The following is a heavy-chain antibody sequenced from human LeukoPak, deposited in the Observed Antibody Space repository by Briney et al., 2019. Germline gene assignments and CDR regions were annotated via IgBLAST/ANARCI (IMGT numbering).Heavy chain of an antibody. CDR2: ISYDGSNK. D-gene: IGHD4-17*01. V-gene: IGHV3-30*18. J-gene: IGHJ5*02. CDR1: GFTFSSYG. CDR3: AKPLSNDYGDYDWFDP. Sequence: PGRSLRLSCAASGFTFSSYGMHWVRQAPGKGLEWVAVISYDGSNKYYADSVKGRFTISRDNSKNTLYLQMNSLRAEDTAVYYCAKPLSNDYGDYDWFDPWGQGTLVTVSS.